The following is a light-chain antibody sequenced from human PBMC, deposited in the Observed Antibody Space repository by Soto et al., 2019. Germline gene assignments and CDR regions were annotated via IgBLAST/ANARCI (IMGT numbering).Light chain of an antibody. CDR3: SSYTGSSTI. Sequence: QSALTQPASVSGSPGQSITISCTGTSSDVGAYNYVSWYQQFPDKAPKFIIYDVSDRPSGVSNRFSGSKSGTTASLTISGLQAEDEADYYCSSYTGSSTIFGGGTKLTVL. J-gene: IGLJ2*01. CDR2: DVS. V-gene: IGLV2-14*01. CDR1: SSDVGAYNY.